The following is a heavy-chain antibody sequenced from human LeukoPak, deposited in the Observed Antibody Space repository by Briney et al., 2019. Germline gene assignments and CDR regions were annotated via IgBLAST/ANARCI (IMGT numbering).Heavy chain of an antibody. V-gene: IGHV4-34*01. CDR1: GGSFSGYY. Sequence: PSETLSLTCAVYGGSFSGYYWSWIRQPPGKGLEWIGEINHSGSTNYNPSLKSRVTISLDTSKNQCSLTLSCVNAANTAVYYCARLKKDIVLMVYARYANCFDPWGQGTLVTVSS. D-gene: IGHD2-8*01. CDR2: INHSGST. CDR3: ARLKKDIVLMVYARYANCFDP. J-gene: IGHJ5*02.